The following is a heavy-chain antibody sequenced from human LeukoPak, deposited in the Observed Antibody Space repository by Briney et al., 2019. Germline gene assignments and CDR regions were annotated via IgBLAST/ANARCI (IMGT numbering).Heavy chain of an antibody. J-gene: IGHJ4*02. CDR1: GFTFIGYA. CDR2: LSGSGVST. D-gene: IGHD3-10*01. CDR3: AKESRYYYGSGSFSSQFDY. Sequence: GGSLRLSCVASGFTFIGYAMSWGRQAPGEGLGWVSTLSGSGVSTYYADSVKGRFTSSRDNSKNTLYLQMNNLRAEDTAVYYCAKESRYYYGSGSFSSQFDYWGQGNLVTVSS. V-gene: IGHV3-23*01.